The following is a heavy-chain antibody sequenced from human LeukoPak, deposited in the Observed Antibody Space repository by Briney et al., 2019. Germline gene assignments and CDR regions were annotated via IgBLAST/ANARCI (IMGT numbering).Heavy chain of an antibody. V-gene: IGHV4-34*01. CDR1: GGSFSGYY. Sequence: PSETLSLTCAVYGGSFSGYYWSWIRQPPGKGLEWIGEINHSGSTNYNPSLKSRVTISVDTSKNQFSLKLSSVTAADTAVYYCATKSNLYGFWAPDDWGQGTLVTVSS. CDR3: ATKSNLYGFWAPDD. CDR2: INHSGST. D-gene: IGHD3-3*01. J-gene: IGHJ4*02.